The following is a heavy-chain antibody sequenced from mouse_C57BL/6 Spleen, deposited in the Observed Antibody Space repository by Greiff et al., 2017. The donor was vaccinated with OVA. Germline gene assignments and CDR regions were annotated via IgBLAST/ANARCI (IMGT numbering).Heavy chain of an antibody. Sequence: QVQLQQSGPELVKPGASVKISCKASGYAFSSSWMDWVKQRPGKGLEWIGRIYPGDGDTNYNGKFKGKATLTADKSSSTAYMQLSSLTSEDSAVYFCARNIYYDYDGYFDYWGQGTTLTVSS. V-gene: IGHV1-82*01. D-gene: IGHD2-4*01. J-gene: IGHJ2*01. CDR1: GYAFSSSW. CDR2: IYPGDGDT. CDR3: ARNIYYDYDGYFDY.